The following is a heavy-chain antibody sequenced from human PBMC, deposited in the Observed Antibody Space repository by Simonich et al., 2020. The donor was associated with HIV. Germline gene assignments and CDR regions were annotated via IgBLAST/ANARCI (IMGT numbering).Heavy chain of an antibody. CDR3: ARLGTAPDYYYGMDV. D-gene: IGHD1-1*01. V-gene: IGHV1-3*01. CDR1: GYTFTSYA. J-gene: IGHJ6*02. CDR2: INAGNGNT. Sequence: QVQLVQSGAEVKKPGASVKVSCKASGYTFTSYAMHWVRQAPGQRFEWMGWINAGNGNTKYSQKFQDRVTITKDTSASTRYMELSSLRSEDTAVYYCARLGTAPDYYYGMDVWGQGTTVTVSS.